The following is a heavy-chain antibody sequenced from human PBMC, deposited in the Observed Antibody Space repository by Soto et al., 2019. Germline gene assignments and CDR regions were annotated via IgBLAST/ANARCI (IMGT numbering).Heavy chain of an antibody. CDR1: VFTFSSYG. Sequence: GGSLRLSCSASVFTFSSYGMHWFRQAPGKGLEWVAVISYDGSNKYYADSVKGRFTISRDNSKNTLYLQMNSLRAEDTAVYYCAKDQRYYYDSSGCLTLWGQGTLVTVSS. V-gene: IGHV3-30*18. J-gene: IGHJ4*02. CDR2: ISYDGSNK. CDR3: AKDQRYYYDSSGCLTL. D-gene: IGHD3-22*01.